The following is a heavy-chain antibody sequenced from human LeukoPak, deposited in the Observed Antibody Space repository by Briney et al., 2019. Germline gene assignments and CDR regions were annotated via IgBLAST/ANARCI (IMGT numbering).Heavy chain of an antibody. D-gene: IGHD2-15*01. CDR2: INHSGST. CDR1: GGSFSGYY. J-gene: IGHJ5*02. V-gene: IGHV4-34*01. Sequence: ASETLSLTCAVYGGSFSGYYWSWIRQPPGKGLEWIGEINHSGSTNYNPSLKSRVTISVDTSKNQFSLKLSSVTAADTAVYYCARHRCSGGSCYPMNWFDPWGQGTLVTVSS. CDR3: ARHRCSGGSCYPMNWFDP.